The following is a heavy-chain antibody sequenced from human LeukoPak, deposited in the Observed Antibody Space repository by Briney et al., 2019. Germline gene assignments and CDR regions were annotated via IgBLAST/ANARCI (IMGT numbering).Heavy chain of an antibody. CDR3: AKDTHFYGSGSPTYYFDY. V-gene: IGHV3-30*02. CDR1: GFTFSSNW. Sequence: PGGSLRLSCAASGFTFSSNWMSWVRQAAGKGLEWVAFIRYDGSNKYYADSVKGRFTISRDNSKNTLYLQMNSLRAEDTAVYYCAKDTHFYGSGSPTYYFDYWGQGTLVTVSS. CDR2: IRYDGSNK. D-gene: IGHD3-10*01. J-gene: IGHJ4*02.